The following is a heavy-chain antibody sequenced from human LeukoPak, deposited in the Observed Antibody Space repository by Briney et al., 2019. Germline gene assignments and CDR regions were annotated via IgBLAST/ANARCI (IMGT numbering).Heavy chain of an antibody. Sequence: GGSLRLSCAASGFTFSSYSLNWVRQAPGKGLEWVSHITASGTAMFYADSVKGRFTISRDNAKNSLYLQMNSLRDEDTAVYYCASSGSYRFDYWGQGTLVTVSS. CDR1: GFTFSSYS. J-gene: IGHJ4*02. CDR2: ITASGTAM. V-gene: IGHV3-48*02. CDR3: ASSGSYRFDY. D-gene: IGHD1-26*01.